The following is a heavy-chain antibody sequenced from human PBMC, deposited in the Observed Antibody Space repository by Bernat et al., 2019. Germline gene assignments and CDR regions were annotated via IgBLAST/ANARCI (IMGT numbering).Heavy chain of an antibody. V-gene: IGHV3-23*01. CDR1: GFTFSSYA. CDR3: AKRPVVGFIFDY. D-gene: IGHD2-15*01. Sequence: EVQLLESGGGLVQPGGSLRLSCAASGFTFSSYAMSWVHQAPGKGLEWVSAVSGSGTTYYADSVKGRFTISRDNSKSTLYLQMNNLRADDTAVYYCAKRPVVGFIFDYWGQGTLVTVSS. CDR2: VSGSGTT. J-gene: IGHJ4*02.